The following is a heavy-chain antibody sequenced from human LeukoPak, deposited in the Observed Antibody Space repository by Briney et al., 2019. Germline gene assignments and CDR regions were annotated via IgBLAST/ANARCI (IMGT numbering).Heavy chain of an antibody. CDR3: ARYYYDSSGYSYNWFDP. Sequence: ASVKVSCKASGYTVTGYYMHWVRQAPGQGLEWMGRINPNSGGTNYAQKFQGRVTMTRDTSISTAYMELSRLRSDDTAVYYCARYYYDSSGYSYNWFDPWGQGTLVTVSS. V-gene: IGHV1-2*06. D-gene: IGHD3-22*01. CDR2: INPNSGGT. CDR1: GYTVTGYY. J-gene: IGHJ5*02.